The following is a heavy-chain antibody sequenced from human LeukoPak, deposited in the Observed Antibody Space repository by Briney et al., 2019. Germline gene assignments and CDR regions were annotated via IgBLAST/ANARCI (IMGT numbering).Heavy chain of an antibody. V-gene: IGHV3-48*04. D-gene: IGHD5-12*01. J-gene: IGHJ6*03. CDR2: ISSSGSTI. CDR1: GFTFSSYA. CDR3: AGGYDSYYYYYYYMDV. Sequence: GGSLRLSCAASGFTFSSYAMSWVRQAPGKGLEWVSYISSSGSTIYYADSVKGRFTISRDNAKNSLYLQMNSLRAEDTAVYYCAGGYDSYYYYYYYMDVWGKGTTVTISS.